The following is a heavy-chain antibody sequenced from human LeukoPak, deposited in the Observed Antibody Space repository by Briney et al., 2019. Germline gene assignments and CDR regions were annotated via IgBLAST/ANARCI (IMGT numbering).Heavy chain of an antibody. CDR2: VRKDATEK. V-gene: IGHV3-30*02. Sequence: GGSLRLSCAASGFIFTEYGMYWVRQAPGKGLEWVAFVRKDATEKKYADSVEGRFTISRDNSKNTLYLQMNSLRAEDTAVYYCARAKALDAFDIWGQGTMVTVSS. CDR1: GFIFTEYG. J-gene: IGHJ3*02. CDR3: ARAKALDAFDI.